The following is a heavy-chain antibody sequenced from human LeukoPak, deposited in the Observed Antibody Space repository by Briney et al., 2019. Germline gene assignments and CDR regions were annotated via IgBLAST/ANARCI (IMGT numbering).Heavy chain of an antibody. V-gene: IGHV4-59*01. J-gene: IGHJ5*02. CDR3: ARETTVTIGP. CDR1: GGSISSYY. D-gene: IGHD4-17*01. Sequence: SETLSLTCTVSGGSISSYYWSWIRQPPGKGLEWIGYIYYSGSTNYTPSLKSRITISVDTSKNQFSLKLSSVTAADTAVYYCARETTVTIGPWGQGTLVTVSS. CDR2: IYYSGST.